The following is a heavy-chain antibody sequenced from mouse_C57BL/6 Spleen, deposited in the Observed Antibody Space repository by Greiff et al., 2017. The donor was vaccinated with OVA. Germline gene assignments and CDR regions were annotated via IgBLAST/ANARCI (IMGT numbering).Heavy chain of an antibody. Sequence: VQLQQSGPELVKPGASVKISCKASGYTFTDYYINWVKQRPGQGLEWIGWIFPGSGSTYYNEKFKGKATLTVDKSSSTAYMLLSSLTSEDSAVYFCARSHYYGSSHLDYWGQGTTLTVSA. CDR1: GYTFTDYY. V-gene: IGHV1-75*01. CDR2: IFPGSGST. J-gene: IGHJ2*01. CDR3: ARSHYYGSSHLDY. D-gene: IGHD1-1*01.